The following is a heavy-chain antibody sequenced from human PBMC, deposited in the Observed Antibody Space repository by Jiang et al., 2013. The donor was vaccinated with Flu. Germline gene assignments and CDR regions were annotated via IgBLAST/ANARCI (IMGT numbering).Heavy chain of an antibody. V-gene: IGHV4-4*02. CDR1: GGSISSSNW. CDR2: IYHSGST. Sequence: SLTCAVSGGSISSSNWWSWVRQPPGKGLEWIGEIYHSGSTNYNPSLKSRVTISVDKSKNQFSLKLSSVTAADTAVYYCARAPKYSSSPYFDYWGQGTLVTVSS. D-gene: IGHD6-6*01. J-gene: IGHJ4*02. CDR3: ARAPKYSSSPYFDY.